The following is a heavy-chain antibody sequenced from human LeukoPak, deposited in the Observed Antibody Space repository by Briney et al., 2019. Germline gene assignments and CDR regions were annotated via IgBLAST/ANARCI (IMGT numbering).Heavy chain of an antibody. CDR1: GGSLSSTGYY. V-gene: IGHV4-39*02. CDR2: IYYSGIN. CDR3: ARDDILTGSFDF. J-gene: IGHJ4*02. Sequence: PSETLSLTCTVSGGSLSSTGYYWAWLRQPPGKGLEWIGNIYYSGINYYNPSLRSRVTISVDTSKNQFSLKVSSVTAADAAVYYCARDDILTGSFDFWGQGTLVTVSS. D-gene: IGHD3-9*01.